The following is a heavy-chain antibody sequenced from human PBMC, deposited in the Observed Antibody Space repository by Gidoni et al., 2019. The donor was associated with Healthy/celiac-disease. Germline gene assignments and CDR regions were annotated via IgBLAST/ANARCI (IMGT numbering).Heavy chain of an antibody. CDR1: GFTFSSYS. V-gene: IGHV3-21*01. J-gene: IGHJ6*02. Sequence: EVQLVESGGGLVKPGGSLSLSCAASGFTFSSYSMNWVRQAPGKGLVGVSSISSSSSYIYYADSVKGRFTISRDNAKNSLYLQMNSLRAEDTAVYYCARYCSSTSCNYYYYGMDVWGQGTTVTVSS. CDR3: ARYCSSTSCNYYYYGMDV. D-gene: IGHD2-2*01. CDR2: ISSSSSYI.